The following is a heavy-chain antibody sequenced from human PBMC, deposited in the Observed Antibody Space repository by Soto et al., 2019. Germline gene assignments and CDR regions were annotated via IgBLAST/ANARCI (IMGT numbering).Heavy chain of an antibody. CDR2: ISSSGSTI. J-gene: IGHJ5*02. Sequence: GGSLRLSCAASGFTFSDYYMSWIRQAPGKGLEWVSYISSSGSTIYYADSVKGRFTISRDNAKNSLYLQMNSLRAEDTAVYYWAAYGATYYDFWSGQNWFDPWGQGTLVTVSS. CDR3: AAYGATYYDFWSGQNWFDP. CDR1: GFTFSDYY. D-gene: IGHD3-3*01. V-gene: IGHV3-11*01.